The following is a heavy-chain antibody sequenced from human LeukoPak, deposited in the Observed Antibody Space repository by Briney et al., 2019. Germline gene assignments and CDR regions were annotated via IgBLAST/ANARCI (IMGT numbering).Heavy chain of an antibody. D-gene: IGHD2-15*01. V-gene: IGHV3-23*01. J-gene: IGHJ2*01. Sequence: GGSLRLSCAASGFTFSSYGMSWVRQAPGKGVEWVSAISGSGGSTYYADSVKGRFTISRDNSKNYLYLQMNSLRTEDTALYYCARGGGAATSMWYFDLWGRGTLVTVSS. CDR1: GFTFSSYG. CDR3: ARGGGAATSMWYFDL. CDR2: ISGSGGST.